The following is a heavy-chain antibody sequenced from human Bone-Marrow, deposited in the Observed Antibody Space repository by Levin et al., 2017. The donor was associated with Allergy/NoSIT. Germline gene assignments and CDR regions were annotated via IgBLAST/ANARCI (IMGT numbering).Heavy chain of an antibody. V-gene: IGHV3-74*01. Sequence: PGGSLRLSCAASGFTFSSHWMHWVRQAPGKGLVCVSGINLDGGVTSYADSVKGRFTISRDNAKNTLFLQMNSLRVEDTAVYYCTRSTAGAADSWGQGTLVTVSS. J-gene: IGHJ4*02. CDR3: TRSTAGAADS. CDR2: INLDGGVT. CDR1: GFTFSSHW. D-gene: IGHD1-26*01.